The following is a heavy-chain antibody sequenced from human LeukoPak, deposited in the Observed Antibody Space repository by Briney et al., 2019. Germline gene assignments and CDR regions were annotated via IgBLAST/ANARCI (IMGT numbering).Heavy chain of an antibody. J-gene: IGHJ5*02. CDR2: IYYSGST. CDR1: GGSISSSSYY. D-gene: IGHD3-10*01. Sequence: SETLSLTGTVSGGSISSSSYYWGWIRQPPGKGLEWIGSIYYSGSTYYNPSLKSRVTISVDTSKNQFSLKLSSVTAADTAVYYCARSARGWFGELQNWFDPWGQGTLVTVSS. CDR3: ARSARGWFGELQNWFDP. V-gene: IGHV4-39*01.